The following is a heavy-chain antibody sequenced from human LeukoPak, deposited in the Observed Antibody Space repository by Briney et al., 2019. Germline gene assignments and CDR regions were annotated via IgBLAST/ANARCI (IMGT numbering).Heavy chain of an antibody. CDR1: GLTFSSYA. Sequence: GXLRLSCAASGLTFSSYAMSWVRQAPGKGLEWVSAISDSGSSTYYADSVKGRFTISRDNSKNTLYMQMNSLRTEDTAVYYCAGKSPGWSMAFDHWGQGTLVTVSS. D-gene: IGHD2-8*01. J-gene: IGHJ4*02. V-gene: IGHV3-23*01. CDR2: ISDSGSST. CDR3: AGKSPGWSMAFDH.